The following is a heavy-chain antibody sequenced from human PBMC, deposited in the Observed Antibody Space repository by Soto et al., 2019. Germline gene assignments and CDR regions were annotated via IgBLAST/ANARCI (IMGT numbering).Heavy chain of an antibody. D-gene: IGHD3-10*01. J-gene: IGHJ4*02. CDR1: GGSISSSSYY. CDR3: ARGGYYGSGSYRG. V-gene: IGHV4-39*01. Sequence: SETLSLTCTVSGGSISSSSYYWGWIRQPPGKGLEWIGSIYYSGSTYYNPSLKSRVTISVDTSKNQFSLKLSSVTAADTAVYYCARGGYYGSGSYRGWGQGTLVTVSS. CDR2: IYYSGST.